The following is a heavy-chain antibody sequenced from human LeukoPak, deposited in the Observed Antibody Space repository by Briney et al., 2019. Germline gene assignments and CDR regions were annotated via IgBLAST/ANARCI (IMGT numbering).Heavy chain of an antibody. CDR3: ARDPNLYSGTYDTY. CDR2: IKQDGSER. V-gene: IGHV3-7*03. J-gene: IGHJ4*02. CDR1: GFTFSSHW. D-gene: IGHD1-26*01. Sequence: GGSLRLSCAVSGFTFSSHWMSWVRQAPGKGLEWVANIKQDGSERYYVDSVKGRFTISRDNAKNSVFLQMNSLRAEDTAVYYCARDPNLYSGTYDTYWGQGTLVTVSS.